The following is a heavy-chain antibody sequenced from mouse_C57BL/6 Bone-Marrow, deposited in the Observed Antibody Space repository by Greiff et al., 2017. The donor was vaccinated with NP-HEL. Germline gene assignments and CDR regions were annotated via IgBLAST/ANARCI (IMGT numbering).Heavy chain of an antibody. CDR1: GYTFTDYY. CDR3: AREGAGSSPFAY. CDR2: INPNNGGT. D-gene: IGHD1-1*01. J-gene: IGHJ3*01. Sequence: EVQLQQSGPELVNPGASVKISCKASGYTFTDYYMNWVKQSHGKSLEWIGDINPNNGGTSYNQKFKGKATLTVDKSSSTAYMELRSLTSEDSAVYYCAREGAGSSPFAYWGQGTLVTVSA. V-gene: IGHV1-26*01.